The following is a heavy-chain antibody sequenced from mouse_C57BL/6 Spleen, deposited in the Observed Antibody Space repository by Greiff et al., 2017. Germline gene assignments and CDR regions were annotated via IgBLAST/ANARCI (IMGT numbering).Heavy chain of an antibody. CDR1: GYSFTDYN. D-gene: IGHD2-4*01. Sequence: EVQLQQSGPELVKPGASVKISCKASGYSFTDYNMNWVKQSNGQSLEWIGVINPNYGTTSYNQKFKGKATLTVDQSSSTAYMQLNSLTSEDSAVYYCAIYDYDGDYYAVDYWGQGTSVTVSS. CDR3: AIYDYDGDYYAVDY. J-gene: IGHJ4*01. CDR2: INPNYGTT. V-gene: IGHV1-39*01.